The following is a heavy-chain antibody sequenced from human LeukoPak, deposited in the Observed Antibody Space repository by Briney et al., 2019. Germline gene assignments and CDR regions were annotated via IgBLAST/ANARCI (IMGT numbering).Heavy chain of an antibody. CDR1: GFTFDDYG. J-gene: IGHJ6*03. Sequence: GGSLRLSCAASGFTFDDYGMSWVRQAPGKGLEWVSGINWNGGSTGYADSVKGRFTISRDNAKNSLYPQMNSLRAEDTALYYCAREGPGLGGWYYNYYYMDVWGKGTTVTVSS. CDR2: INWNGGST. D-gene: IGHD6-19*01. V-gene: IGHV3-20*04. CDR3: AREGPGLGGWYYNYYYMDV.